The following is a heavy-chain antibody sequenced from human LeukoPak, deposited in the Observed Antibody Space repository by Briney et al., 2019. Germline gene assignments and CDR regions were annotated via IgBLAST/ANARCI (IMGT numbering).Heavy chain of an antibody. CDR2: ISWNSGSI. J-gene: IGHJ3*02. V-gene: IGHV3-9*01. Sequence: PGGSLRLSCAASGFTFDDYAMHWVRQAPGKGLEWVSGISWNSGSIGYADSVKGRFTISRDNAKSSLYLQMNSLRAEDTAVYYCVRGMPAFDIWGQGTMVTVSS. CDR1: GFTFDDYA. CDR3: VRGMPAFDI. D-gene: IGHD2-2*01.